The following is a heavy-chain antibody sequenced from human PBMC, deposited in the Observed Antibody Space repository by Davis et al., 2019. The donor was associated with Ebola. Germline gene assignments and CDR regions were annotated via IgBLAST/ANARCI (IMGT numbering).Heavy chain of an antibody. D-gene: IGHD3-3*01. CDR3: VRLAIFGVVEPFDY. J-gene: IGHJ4*02. CDR2: INPSNGNT. Sequence: ASVKVSCKASGYTFTIYYIHWVRQAPGQGLEWMGLINPSNGNTNCAQNFQDRVTMTSDTSTSTVYMELSSLRSEDTAMYYCVRLAIFGVVEPFDYWGQGTLVAVSS. CDR1: GYTFTIYY. V-gene: IGHV1-46*03.